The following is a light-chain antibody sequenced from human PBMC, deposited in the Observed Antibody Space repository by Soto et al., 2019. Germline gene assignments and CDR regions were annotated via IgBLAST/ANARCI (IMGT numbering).Light chain of an antibody. J-gene: IGKJ3*01. CDR3: QQYTTSPFT. Sequence: EIVLTQSPGTLSLSPGERATLYCRASQSVGSNYLAWYQQKLGQAPRVLIYGASSRATGIPDRFSGSGSGADFSLTISRLEPEDFAVYYCQQYTTSPFTFGPGTKVDIK. CDR1: QSVGSNY. CDR2: GAS. V-gene: IGKV3-20*01.